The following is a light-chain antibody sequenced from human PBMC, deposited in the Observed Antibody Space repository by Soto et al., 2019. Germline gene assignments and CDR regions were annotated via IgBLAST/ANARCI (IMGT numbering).Light chain of an antibody. CDR3: QQYNSFWT. J-gene: IGKJ1*01. V-gene: IGKV1-5*01. CDR2: DAS. Sequence: DIQMTQSPSTLSASVGDRVTITCRASQSISSWLAWYQQKPGKAPRLLIYDASYLERGVPSRFSGSGSGTKFTLTISDLQPDDLATYYCQQYNSFWTFGKGTKV. CDR1: QSISSW.